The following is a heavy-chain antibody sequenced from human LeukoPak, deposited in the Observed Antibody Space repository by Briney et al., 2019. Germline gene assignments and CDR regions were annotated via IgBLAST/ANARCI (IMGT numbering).Heavy chain of an antibody. J-gene: IGHJ4*02. CDR3: ARVGGDYSSSSGDDY. V-gene: IGHV1-2*02. D-gene: IGHD6-6*01. CDR1: GYTFTRYG. CDR2: INPNSGGT. Sequence: ASVNVSCKASGYTFTRYGISWVRQAPGQGLEWMGWINPNSGGTNYAQKFQGRVTMTRDTSISTAYMELSRLRSDDTAVYYCARVGGDYSSSSGDDYWGQGTLVTVSS.